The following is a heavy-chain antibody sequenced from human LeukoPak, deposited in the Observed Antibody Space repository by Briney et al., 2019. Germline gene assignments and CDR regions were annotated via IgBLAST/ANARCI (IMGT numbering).Heavy chain of an antibody. J-gene: IGHJ6*02. CDR1: GYTFTSYG. CDR2: ISAYDGNT. CDR3: ARDSVVVVPAAILDYYYYGMDV. D-gene: IGHD2-2*01. Sequence: ASVKVSCKASGYTFTSYGISRVRQAPGQGLGWMGWISAYDGNTNYAQKPQGRVTMTTDTSTSTAYMELRSLRSEDTAVYYCARDSVVVVPAAILDYYYYGMDVWGQGSTVTVSS. V-gene: IGHV1-18*01.